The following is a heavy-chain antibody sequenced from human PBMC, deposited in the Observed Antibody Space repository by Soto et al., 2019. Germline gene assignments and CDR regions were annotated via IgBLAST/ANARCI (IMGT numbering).Heavy chain of an antibody. CDR1: GGSISSGGYY. V-gene: IGHV4-31*03. CDR3: ARNYDFWSGYYNYWFDP. CDR2: IYYSGST. Sequence: QVQLQESGTGLVKPSQTLSLTCTVSGGSISSGGYYWSWIRQHPGKGLEWIGYIYYSGSTYYNPSLKSRVTISVDTSKNQFSLKLSSVTAADTAVYYCARNYDFWSGYYNYWFDPWGQGTLVTVSS. D-gene: IGHD3-3*01. J-gene: IGHJ5*02.